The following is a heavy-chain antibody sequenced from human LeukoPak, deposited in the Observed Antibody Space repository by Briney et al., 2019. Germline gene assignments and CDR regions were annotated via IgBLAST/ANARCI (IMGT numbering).Heavy chain of an antibody. J-gene: IGHJ3*02. CDR1: GGSISSYY. D-gene: IGHD6-19*01. CDR3: ARGGYSSGWYLLQAFDI. V-gene: IGHV4-59*01. Sequence: MPSETLSLTCTVSGGSISSYYWSWIRQPPGKGLEWIGYIYYSGSTNYNPSLKSRVTISVDTSKNQFTLKLSSVTAADTAVYYCARGGYSSGWYLLQAFDIWGQGTMVTVSS. CDR2: IYYSGST.